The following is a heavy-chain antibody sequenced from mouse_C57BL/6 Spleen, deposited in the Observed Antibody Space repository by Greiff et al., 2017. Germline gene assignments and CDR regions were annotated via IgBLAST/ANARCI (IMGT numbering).Heavy chain of an antibody. CDR3: ARPITTVVADYAMDY. CDR1: GYTFTSYT. J-gene: IGHJ4*01. Sequence: QVQLKESGAELARPGASVKMSCKASGYTFTSYTMHWVKQRPGQGLEWIGYINPSSGYTKYNQKFKDKATLTADKSSSTAYMQLSSLTSEDSAVYYCARPITTVVADYAMDYWGQGTSVTVSS. V-gene: IGHV1-4*01. CDR2: INPSSGYT. D-gene: IGHD1-1*01.